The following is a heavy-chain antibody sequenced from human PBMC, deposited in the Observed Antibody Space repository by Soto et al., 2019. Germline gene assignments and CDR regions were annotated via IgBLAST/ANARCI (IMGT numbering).Heavy chain of an antibody. V-gene: IGHV3-30*18. J-gene: IGHJ4*02. CDR1: GFSFSTYG. Sequence: QVQLVESGGGVVQPGRSLRLSCEASGFSFSTYGMHWVRQAPGRGLEWVAVILTDASRKYYADSVKGRFTISRDHSENTVFLEMNSLRVEATATYYCAKHRAHGDYGQFDSWGQETLVTVSS. CDR2: ILTDASRK. CDR3: AKHRAHGDYGQFDS. D-gene: IGHD4-17*01.